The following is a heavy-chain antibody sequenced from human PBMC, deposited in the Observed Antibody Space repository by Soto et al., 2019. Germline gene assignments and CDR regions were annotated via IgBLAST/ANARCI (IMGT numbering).Heavy chain of an antibody. CDR2: ISYDGSNK. D-gene: IGHD3-9*01. J-gene: IGHJ6*02. V-gene: IGHV3-30*18. CDR3: AQGPVRYFDWLAPGDYYGMDV. Sequence: QVQLVESGGGVVQPGRSLRLSCAASGFTFSSYGMHWVRQAPGKGLEWVAVISYDGSNKYYADSVKGRFTISRDNSKKTLYLQMNSLRAEDTAVYYCAQGPVRYFDWLAPGDYYGMDVWGQGTTVTVSS. CDR1: GFTFSSYG.